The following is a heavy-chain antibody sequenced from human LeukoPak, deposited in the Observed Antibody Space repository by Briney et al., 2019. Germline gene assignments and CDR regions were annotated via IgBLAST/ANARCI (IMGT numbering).Heavy chain of an antibody. CDR2: IYYSGST. D-gene: IGHD2-2*01. CDR1: GGSISNYY. CDR3: ARTIRYCSSISCLQFDP. V-gene: IGHV4-59*01. Sequence: SETLSLTCTVSGGSISNYYWSWIRQPPGKGLEWIGYIYYSGSTNYNPSLKSRVTISVDTSKNQFSLKLSSVTAADTAVYYCARTIRYCSSISCLQFDPWGQGTLVTVSS. J-gene: IGHJ5*02.